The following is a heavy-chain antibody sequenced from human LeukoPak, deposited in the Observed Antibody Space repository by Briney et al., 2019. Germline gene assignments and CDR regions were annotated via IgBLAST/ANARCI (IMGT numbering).Heavy chain of an antibody. V-gene: IGHV3-30*04. D-gene: IGHD6-19*01. CDR3: ARSRSASTSGWYDYFDY. CDR1: GFTFSSSA. Sequence: GRSLRLSCAASGFTFSSSAMQWVRQASGKGLEWVAVISYDGSKKYYADSVKGRFTISRDDSKNTLYLQMNSLRGEDTAVYYCARSRSASTSGWYDYFDYWGRGTLVTVSS. J-gene: IGHJ4*02. CDR2: ISYDGSKK.